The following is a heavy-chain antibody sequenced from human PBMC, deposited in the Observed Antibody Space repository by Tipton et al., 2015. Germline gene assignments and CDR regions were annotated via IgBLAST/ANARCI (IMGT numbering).Heavy chain of an antibody. CDR3: ARASIIQGYYHDSSRYYLFNS. Sequence: TLSLTCAVSAYSITSDYYWGWIRQPPGKGLEWIGSISHSGSTKYNPSLEGRVSISLNTSKNQFSLKLSSVIAADTAVYYCARASIIQGYYHDSSRYYLFNSWGQGTLVTVSS. D-gene: IGHD3-22*01. V-gene: IGHV4-38-2*01. CDR1: AYSITSDYY. CDR2: ISHSGST. J-gene: IGHJ1*01.